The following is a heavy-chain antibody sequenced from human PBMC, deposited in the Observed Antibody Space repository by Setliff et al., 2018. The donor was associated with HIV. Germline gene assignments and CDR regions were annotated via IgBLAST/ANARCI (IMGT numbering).Heavy chain of an antibody. Sequence: GGSLRLSCATSGFAFSDYDFHWVRQVTGEGLEWVSAIGTGGDTYYVDSVKGRFTISRDNAKNSLFLQMNSLRAEDTAVYYCASIELAAMVPVDYWGQGTLVTVSS. D-gene: IGHD5-18*01. V-gene: IGHV3-13*01. CDR3: ASIELAAMVPVDY. CDR2: IGTGGDT. J-gene: IGHJ4*02. CDR1: GFAFSDYD.